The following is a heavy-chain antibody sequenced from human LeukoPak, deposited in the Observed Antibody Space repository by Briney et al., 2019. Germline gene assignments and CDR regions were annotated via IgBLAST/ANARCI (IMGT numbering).Heavy chain of an antibody. D-gene: IGHD3-10*01. CDR2: IKQDGSEK. J-gene: IGHJ4*02. CDR3: ARGRIRVTMVRGVFFDY. CDR1: GFTFSSYW. Sequence: GGSLRLSCAASGFTFSSYWMSWVRQAPGKGLEGVANIKQDGSEKYYVDSVKGRFTISRDNAKNSLYLQMNSLRAEDTAVYYCARGRIRVTMVRGVFFDYWGQETLVTVSS. V-gene: IGHV3-7*03.